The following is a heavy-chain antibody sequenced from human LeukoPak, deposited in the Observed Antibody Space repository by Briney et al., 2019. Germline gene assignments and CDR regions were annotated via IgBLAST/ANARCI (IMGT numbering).Heavy chain of an antibody. V-gene: IGHV1-69*04. CDR1: GGTFSSYA. Sequence: SVKVSCKASGGTFSSYAISWVRQAPGQGLEWMGRIIPILGIANYAQKFQGRVTITADKSTSTAYMELSSLRSEDTAVYYCARDHLGIAAAGTKFDYWGQGTLVTVSS. D-gene: IGHD6-13*01. J-gene: IGHJ4*02. CDR2: IIPILGIA. CDR3: ARDHLGIAAAGTKFDY.